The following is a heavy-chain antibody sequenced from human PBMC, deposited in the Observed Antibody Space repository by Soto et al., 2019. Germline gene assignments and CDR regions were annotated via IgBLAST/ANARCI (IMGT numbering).Heavy chain of an antibody. CDR1: GFTFSSYS. CDR2: ISSSSSYI. V-gene: IGHV3-21*01. Sequence: LRLSCAASGFTFSSYSMNWVRQAPGKGLEWVSSISSSSSYIYYADSVKGRFTISRDNAKNSLYLQMNSLRAEDTAVYYCASDADSSGYFNWFDPWGQGTLVTVSS. CDR3: ASDADSSGYFNWFDP. D-gene: IGHD3-22*01. J-gene: IGHJ5*02.